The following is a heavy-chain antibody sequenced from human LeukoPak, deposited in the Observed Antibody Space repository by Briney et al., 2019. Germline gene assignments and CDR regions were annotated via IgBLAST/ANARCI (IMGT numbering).Heavy chain of an antibody. V-gene: IGHV3-23*01. CDR3: AKDPRYGSGSYSDY. Sequence: SGGSLRLSRAASGFTFSSYAMSWVRQAPGKWLEWVSAISGSGGSTYYADSVKGRFTISRDNSKNTLYLQMNSLRAEDTAVYYCAKDPRYGSGSYSDYWGQGTLVTVSS. CDR2: ISGSGGST. D-gene: IGHD3-10*01. CDR1: GFTFSSYA. J-gene: IGHJ4*02.